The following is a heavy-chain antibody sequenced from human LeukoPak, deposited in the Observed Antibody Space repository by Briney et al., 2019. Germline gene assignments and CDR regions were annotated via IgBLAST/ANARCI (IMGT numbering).Heavy chain of an antibody. CDR1: GGSISSYY. Sequence: SETLSLTCTVSGGSISSYYWSWIRQPPGKGLEWIGYIYYSGSTNYNPSLKSRVTISVDTSKNQFSLKLSSVTAADTAVYYCARVGGNYDFWSGYYGPRYYYYMDVWGKGTTVTVSS. CDR3: ARVGGNYDFWSGYYGPRYYYYMDV. V-gene: IGHV4-59*01. CDR2: IYYSGST. J-gene: IGHJ6*03. D-gene: IGHD3-3*01.